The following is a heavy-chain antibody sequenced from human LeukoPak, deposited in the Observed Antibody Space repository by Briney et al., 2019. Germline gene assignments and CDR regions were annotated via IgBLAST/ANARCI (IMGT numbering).Heavy chain of an antibody. Sequence: PGGSLRLSCAASGFTFSSYGMHWVRQAPGKGLEWVAVISYDGSNKYYADSVKGRFTISRDNSKNTLYLQMNSLRAEDPAVYYCAKEIDSYYYYGMDVWGQGTTVTVSS. CDR3: AKEIDSYYYYGMDV. CDR1: GFTFSSYG. J-gene: IGHJ6*02. CDR2: ISYDGSNK. V-gene: IGHV3-30*18.